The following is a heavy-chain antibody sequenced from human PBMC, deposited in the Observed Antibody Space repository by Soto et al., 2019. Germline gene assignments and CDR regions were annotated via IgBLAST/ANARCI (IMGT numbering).Heavy chain of an antibody. V-gene: IGHV3-33*01. CDR2: IWYDGSNK. CDR1: GFTFSSYG. Sequence: PGGSLRLSCAASGFTFSSYGMHWVRQAPGKGLEWVAVIWYDGSNKYYADSVKGRFTISRDNSKNTLYLQMNSLRAEDTAVYYCARDSPGSPITFLFDYWGQGTLVTVSS. J-gene: IGHJ4*02. D-gene: IGHD1-20*01. CDR3: ARDSPGSPITFLFDY.